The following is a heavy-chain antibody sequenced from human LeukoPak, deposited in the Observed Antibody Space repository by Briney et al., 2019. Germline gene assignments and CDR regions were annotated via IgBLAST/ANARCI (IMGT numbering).Heavy chain of an antibody. D-gene: IGHD6-6*01. CDR3: ARDDRPSGHDFDY. CDR1: GFTFRDYN. V-gene: IGHV3-49*03. CDR2: IRSKADGGTT. Sequence: PGGSLRLSCTASGFTFRDYNINWFRQAPGRGLEWVGFIRSKADGGTTEYAASVKGRFTISRDDSKNVAYLQMNNLRAEDTALYYCARDDRPSGHDFDYWGQGTLVTVSS. J-gene: IGHJ4*02.